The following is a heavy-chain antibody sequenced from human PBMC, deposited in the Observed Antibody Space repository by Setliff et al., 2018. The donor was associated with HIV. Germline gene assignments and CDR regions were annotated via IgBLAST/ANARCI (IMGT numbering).Heavy chain of an antibody. CDR1: GGSISSTNW. V-gene: IGHV4-4*02. Sequence: SETLSLTCAVSGGSISSTNWWTWVRQPPGKGLEWIGEIYHSGSFHYNPSLKSRVTISVDKSKNQFSLKMSSLTAADTAVYYCARGTFGVVNKFNDYWGQGTLVTVSS. D-gene: IGHD3-3*01. J-gene: IGHJ4*02. CDR3: ARGTFGVVNKFNDY. CDR2: IYHSGSF.